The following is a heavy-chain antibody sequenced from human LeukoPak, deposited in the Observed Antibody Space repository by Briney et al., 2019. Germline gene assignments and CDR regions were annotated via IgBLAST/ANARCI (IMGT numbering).Heavy chain of an antibody. D-gene: IGHD5-18*01. CDR1: GYSISSGYY. CDR2: IYYSGST. CDR3: ARVRQLWFDY. V-gene: IGHV4-61*01. Sequence: SETLSLTCAVSGYSISSGYYWSWIRQPPGKGLEWIGYIYYSGSTNYNPPLKSRVTISVDTSKNQFSLKLSSVTAADTAVYYCARVRQLWFDYWGQGTLVTVSS. J-gene: IGHJ4*02.